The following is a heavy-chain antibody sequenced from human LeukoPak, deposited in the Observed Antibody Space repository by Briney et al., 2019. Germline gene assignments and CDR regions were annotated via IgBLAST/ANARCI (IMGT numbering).Heavy chain of an antibody. D-gene: IGHD1-1*01. CDR2: IGGSGGSP. CDR3: AKRGVERVGDYYYYYYMDV. V-gene: IGHV3-23*01. J-gene: IGHJ6*03. Sequence: GGSLRLSCAVSGFTFSSYGMSWVRQAPGKGLEWVSAIGGSGGSPYYADSVKGRFTISRDNSKNTLYLQMNSLRAEDTAVYYCAKRGVERVGDYYYYYYMDVWGKGTTVTVSS. CDR1: GFTFSSYG.